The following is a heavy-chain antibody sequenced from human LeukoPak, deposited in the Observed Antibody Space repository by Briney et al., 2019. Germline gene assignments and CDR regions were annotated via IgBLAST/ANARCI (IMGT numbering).Heavy chain of an antibody. V-gene: IGHV3-23*01. Sequence: GGSLRLSCAASGFTFSSYAMSWVRQAPGKGLEWVSAISGSGGSTYYADSVKGRFTISRDNSKNTLYLQMNSLRAEDTAVYYCAKDRAPSIQLWLLDYWGQGTLVTVSS. CDR3: AKDRAPSIQLWLLDY. D-gene: IGHD5-18*01. CDR2: ISGSGGST. J-gene: IGHJ4*02. CDR1: GFTFSSYA.